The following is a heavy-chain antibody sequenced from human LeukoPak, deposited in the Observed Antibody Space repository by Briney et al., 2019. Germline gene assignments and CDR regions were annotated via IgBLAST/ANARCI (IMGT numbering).Heavy chain of an antibody. D-gene: IGHD2-8*01. J-gene: IGHJ4*02. CDR3: ASRMRVLYFDY. V-gene: IGHV4-59*08. CDR2: IYYSGST. Sequence: SETLSLTCTVSGGSISSYYWSWIRQPPGKGLEWIGYIYYSGSTNYNPSLKSRVTISVDTSKNQFSLKLSSVTAADTAVYYCASRMRVLYFDYWGQGTLVTVSS. CDR1: GGSISSYY.